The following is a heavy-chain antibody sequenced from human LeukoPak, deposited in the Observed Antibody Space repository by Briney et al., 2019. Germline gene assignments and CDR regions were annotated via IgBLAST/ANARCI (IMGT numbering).Heavy chain of an antibody. Sequence: GGSLRLSCAASGFTFSDYYMSWIRQAPGKGLEWVSYISSSGSTIYYADSVKGRFTISRDNAKNSLYLQMNSLRAEDTAVYYCARGRYSYGEDYYYYYYMDVWGKGTTVTISS. D-gene: IGHD5-18*01. V-gene: IGHV3-11*01. CDR3: ARGRYSYGEDYYYYYYMDV. CDR1: GFTFSDYY. J-gene: IGHJ6*03. CDR2: ISSSGSTI.